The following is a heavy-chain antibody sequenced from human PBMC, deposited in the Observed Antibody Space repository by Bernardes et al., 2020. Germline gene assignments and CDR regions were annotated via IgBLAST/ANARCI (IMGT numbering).Heavy chain of an antibody. D-gene: IGHD2-15*01. Sequence: GGSLRLSCAASGFSFSGNAMSWVRQAPGKGLEWVSGIGGDGRTHYRDPVRGRFTISRDNSRNMVYLQMISLRVEDTAVYYCAKDFFWWQPDYWGQGVLVTVSS. V-gene: IGHV3-23*01. CDR1: GFSFSGNA. J-gene: IGHJ4*02. CDR2: IGGDGRT. CDR3: AKDFFWWQPDY.